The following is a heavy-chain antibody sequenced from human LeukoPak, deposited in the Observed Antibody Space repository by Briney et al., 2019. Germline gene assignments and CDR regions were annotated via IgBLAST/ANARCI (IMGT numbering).Heavy chain of an antibody. D-gene: IGHD3-10*02. Sequence: ASVKVSCKASGYTFTSSVISWVRQAPGQGLEWMGWISPYNDNTNYAQKLQGRVTMTTDTSTSTAYMELRSLRSDDTAVYYCARDLHYYVAMDVWGQGTTVTVSS. V-gene: IGHV1-18*01. J-gene: IGHJ6*02. CDR1: GYTFTSSV. CDR2: ISPYNDNT. CDR3: ARDLHYYVAMDV.